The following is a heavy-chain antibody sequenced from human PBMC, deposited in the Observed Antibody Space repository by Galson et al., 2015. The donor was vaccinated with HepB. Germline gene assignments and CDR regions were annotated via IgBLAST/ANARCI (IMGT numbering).Heavy chain of an antibody. CDR2: IIPILGIA. J-gene: IGHJ6*02. CDR1: GGTFSSYT. V-gene: IGHV1-69*02. D-gene: IGHD3-9*01. CDR3: ARADYDILTGYETTYYYYGMDV. Sequence: VKVSCKASGGTFSSYTISWVRQAPGQGLEWMGRIIPILGIANYAQKFQGRVTITADKSTSTAYMELSSLRSEDTAVYYCARADYDILTGYETTYYYYGMDVWGQGTTVTVSS.